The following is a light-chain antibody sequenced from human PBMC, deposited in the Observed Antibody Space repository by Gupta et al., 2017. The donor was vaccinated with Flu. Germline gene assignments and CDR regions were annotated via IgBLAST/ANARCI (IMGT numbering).Light chain of an antibody. CDR3: QAADSSGGV. CDR1: ALPKKY. Sequence: SYELPQPPSVSVSPGQTARITCSGDALPKKYAYWYQQKPGQDPVMVIYKDRERPSGIPERFSGSSSGTTVTLTISGVQAEDEADYDCQAADSSGGVFGGGTKLTVL. J-gene: IGLJ2*01. CDR2: KDR. V-gene: IGLV3-25*02.